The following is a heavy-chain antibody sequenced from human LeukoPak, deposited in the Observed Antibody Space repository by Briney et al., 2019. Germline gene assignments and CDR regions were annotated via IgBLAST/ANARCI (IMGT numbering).Heavy chain of an antibody. V-gene: IGHV1-2*02. CDR3: AGGGGPNLNYGEFGY. D-gene: IGHD1-7*01. CDR1: GYTFIDYY. CDR2: INPKSGAT. Sequence: ASVKVSCKTSGYTFIDYYLHWVRQAPGQGLEWMGWINPKSGATNYPQRFQGRVTMTRDSSISTAYMELNSLKSDDTAMHYCAGGGGPNLNYGEFGYWGQGTVVTVSP. J-gene: IGHJ4*02.